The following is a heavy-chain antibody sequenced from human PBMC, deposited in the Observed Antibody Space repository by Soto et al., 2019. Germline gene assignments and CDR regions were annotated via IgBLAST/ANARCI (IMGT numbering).Heavy chain of an antibody. D-gene: IGHD3-10*01. V-gene: IGHV1-24*01. CDR3: AHEILIISGTSSGGAFDI. CDR1: GYTLTELS. J-gene: IGHJ3*02. CDR2: FDPEDGET. Sequence: ASVKVSCKVSGYTLTELSMHWVRQAPGKGLEWMGGFDPEDGETIYAQKFQGRVTMTEDTSTDTAYMELSSLRSEDTAVYYCAHEILIISGTSSGGAFDIWGQGTMVTVSS.